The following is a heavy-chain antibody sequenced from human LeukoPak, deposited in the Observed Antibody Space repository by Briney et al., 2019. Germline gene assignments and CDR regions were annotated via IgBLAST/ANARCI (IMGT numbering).Heavy chain of an antibody. Sequence: GESLKISCQGSGYSFTNYWIGWVRQIPGKGLEWMGIVYPRDSDTRYSPSFQGQVTISADKSISTAYLQWGSLRASDTAMYYCARHSGLYDSSGYYYGFWGQGTLVTVSS. CDR3: ARHSGLYDSSGYYYGF. V-gene: IGHV5-51*01. CDR2: VYPRDSDT. CDR1: GYSFTNYW. D-gene: IGHD3-22*01. J-gene: IGHJ4*02.